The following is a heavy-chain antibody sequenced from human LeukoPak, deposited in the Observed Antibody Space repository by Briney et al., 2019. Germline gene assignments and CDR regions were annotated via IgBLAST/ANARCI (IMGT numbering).Heavy chain of an antibody. CDR3: ARGGDYYDSSGYSYNWFDP. V-gene: IGHV3-48*01. J-gene: IGHJ5*02. Sequence: PGGSLRLSCAASGFTFTNAWMNWVRQAPGKGLEWVSYISSSSSTIYYADSVKGRFTISRDNAKNTLYLQMNSLRAEDTAVYYCARGGDYYDSSGYSYNWFDPWGQGTLVTVSS. D-gene: IGHD3-22*01. CDR1: GFTFTNAW. CDR2: ISSSSSTI.